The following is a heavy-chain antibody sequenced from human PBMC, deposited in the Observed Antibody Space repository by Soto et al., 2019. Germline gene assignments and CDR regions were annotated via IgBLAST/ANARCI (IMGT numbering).Heavy chain of an antibody. J-gene: IGHJ4*02. Sequence: GGSLRLSCAASGFSFVSYAMNWVRQAPGKGLEWVSGLSGSGTSTYYADSVKGRFTISRDNSRDTLFLQMNSLTADDTAVYYCAKATTNGGWFNPFDSWGQGALVTVSS. D-gene: IGHD6-19*01. CDR2: LSGSGTST. CDR3: AKATTNGGWFNPFDS. V-gene: IGHV3-23*01. CDR1: GFSFVSYA.